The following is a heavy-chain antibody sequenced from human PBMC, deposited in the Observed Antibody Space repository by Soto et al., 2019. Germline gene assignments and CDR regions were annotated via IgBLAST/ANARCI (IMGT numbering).Heavy chain of an antibody. J-gene: IGHJ5*02. Sequence: GASVKVSCKASGGTFSSYAISWVRQAPGQGLEWMGGIIPIFGTANYAQKFQGRVTITADESTSTAYMELSSLRSEDTAVYYCARGREFVVPAAAPLAWLDPWGQGTLVTVSS. V-gene: IGHV1-69*13. D-gene: IGHD2-2*01. CDR2: IIPIFGTA. CDR3: ARGREFVVPAAAPLAWLDP. CDR1: GGTFSSYA.